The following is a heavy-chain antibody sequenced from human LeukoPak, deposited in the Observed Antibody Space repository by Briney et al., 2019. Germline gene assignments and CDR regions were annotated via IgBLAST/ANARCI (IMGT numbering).Heavy chain of an antibody. V-gene: IGHV3-30*02. Sequence: GGSLRLSCAASGFTFSDYSMHWVRQAPGKGLNWVAFIRYDGNNKYYADSVKGRFTISRDNSKNMLYLEMNSLSTEDTAVYYCAKVRYCSGVNCYPDDNWGQGTQVTVSS. CDR1: GFTFSDYS. CDR2: IRYDGNNK. D-gene: IGHD2-15*01. CDR3: AKVRYCSGVNCYPDDN. J-gene: IGHJ4*02.